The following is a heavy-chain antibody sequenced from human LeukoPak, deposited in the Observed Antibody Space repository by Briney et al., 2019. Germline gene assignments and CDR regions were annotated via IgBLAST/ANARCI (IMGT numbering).Heavy chain of an antibody. D-gene: IGHD3-22*01. CDR1: GFTFDDYA. Sequence: GGSLRLSCAASGFTFDDYAMHWVRQAPGKGLEWVSLISGDGGSTYYADSVKGRFTISRDNSKNSLYLQMNSLRTEDTALYYCAKDRYYDSSGISPGVWGQGTLVTVSS. J-gene: IGHJ4*02. V-gene: IGHV3-43*02. CDR3: AKDRYYDSSGISPGV. CDR2: ISGDGGST.